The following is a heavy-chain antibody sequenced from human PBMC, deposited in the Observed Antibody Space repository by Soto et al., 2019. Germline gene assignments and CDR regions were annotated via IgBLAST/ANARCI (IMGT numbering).Heavy chain of an antibody. V-gene: IGHV1-58*02. CDR2: IVVGSGNT. Sequence: SVKVSCKASGFTFTSSAMQWVRQARGQRLEWIGWIVVGSGNTNYAQKFQERVTITRDMSTSTAYMELSSLRSEDTAVYYCAADRYKWNDAPDAFDIWGQGTMVTVSS. D-gene: IGHD1-1*01. CDR3: AADRYKWNDAPDAFDI. CDR1: GFTFTSSA. J-gene: IGHJ3*02.